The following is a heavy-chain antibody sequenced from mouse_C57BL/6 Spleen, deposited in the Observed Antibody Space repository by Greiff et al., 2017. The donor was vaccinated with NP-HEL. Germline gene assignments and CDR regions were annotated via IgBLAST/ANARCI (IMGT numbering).Heavy chain of an antibody. CDR1: GYTFTSYD. J-gene: IGHJ3*01. CDR2: IYPRDGST. Sequence: QVQLQQSGPELVKPGASVKLSCKASGYTFTSYDINWVKQRPGQGLEWIGWIYPRDGSTKYNEKFKGKATLTVDTSSSTAYMELHSLTSEDSAVYFCARGDVLLRLGPWFAYWGQGTLVTVSA. CDR3: ARGDVLLRLGPWFAY. V-gene: IGHV1-85*01. D-gene: IGHD1-1*01.